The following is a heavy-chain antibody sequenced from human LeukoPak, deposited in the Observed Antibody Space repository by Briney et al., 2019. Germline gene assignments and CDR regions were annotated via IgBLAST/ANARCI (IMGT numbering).Heavy chain of an antibody. V-gene: IGHV3-74*01. D-gene: IGHD5-24*01. Sequence: GGSLRLSCAASGFTFSSYAMSWVRQAPGKGLVWVSRISSDGSSTSYADSVKGRFTISRDNAKNTLYLQMNSLRAEDTAVYYCARDAPTQDNALDYWGQGTLVTVSS. CDR2: ISSDGSST. J-gene: IGHJ4*02. CDR3: ARDAPTQDNALDY. CDR1: GFTFSSYA.